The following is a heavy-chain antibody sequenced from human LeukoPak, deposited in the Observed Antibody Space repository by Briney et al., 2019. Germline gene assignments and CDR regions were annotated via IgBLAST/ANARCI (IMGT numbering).Heavy chain of an antibody. D-gene: IGHD3-16*02. V-gene: IGHV4-39*01. Sequence: SETLSLTCTVSGGSISSSSFYCGWIRQPPGKGLEWIGSISYSGNTYYNPSLKSRVTISVETSKNQFSLKLSSVTAVDTAVYYCVRLLLGELSPTDWGQGTLVTVSS. CDR2: ISYSGNT. J-gene: IGHJ4*02. CDR1: GGSISSSSFY. CDR3: VRLLLGELSPTD.